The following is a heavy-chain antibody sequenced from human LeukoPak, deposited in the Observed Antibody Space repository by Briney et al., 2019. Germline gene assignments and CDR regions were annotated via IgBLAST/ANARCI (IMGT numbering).Heavy chain of an antibody. D-gene: IGHD2-2*01. CDR3: ASCASVSCYPVYYYYGMDV. CDR2: ISSSGSSI. J-gene: IGHJ6*02. Sequence: GGSLRLSCAASGFTFSSYEMNWVRQAPGKGLEWVSYISSSGSSIYYAESVEGRFTISRDIAKNSLYLQMNSLRAEDTAVYYCASCASVSCYPVYYYYGMDVWGQGTTVTVSS. CDR1: GFTFSSYE. V-gene: IGHV3-48*03.